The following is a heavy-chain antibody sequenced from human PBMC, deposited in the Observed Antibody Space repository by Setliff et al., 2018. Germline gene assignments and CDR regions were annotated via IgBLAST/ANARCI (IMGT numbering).Heavy chain of an antibody. J-gene: IGHJ4*02. CDR1: GGSISSSNW. D-gene: IGHD6-19*01. CDR2: IYHSGST. V-gene: IGHV4-4*02. Sequence: SETLSLTCAVSGGSISSSNWWSWVRQPPGKGLEWIGEIYHSGSTNYNPSLKSRVTISVDKSKNQFSLKLSSVTAADTAVYYCARDWGSSGWYFDYWGQGTLVTSPQ. CDR3: ARDWGSSGWYFDY.